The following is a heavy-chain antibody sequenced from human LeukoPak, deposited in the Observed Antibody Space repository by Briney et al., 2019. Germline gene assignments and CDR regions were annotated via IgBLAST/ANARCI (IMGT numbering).Heavy chain of an antibody. CDR3: ARASEVGYGSGSYSYYFDY. Sequence: SETLSLTCAVYGGSFSGYYWSWIRQPPGKGLEWIGEINHSGSTNYNPSLKSRVTISVDTSKNQFSLKLSSVTAADTAVYYCARASEVGYGSGSYSYYFDYWGQGTLVTVSS. J-gene: IGHJ4*02. CDR1: GGSFSGYY. V-gene: IGHV4-34*01. D-gene: IGHD3-10*01. CDR2: INHSGST.